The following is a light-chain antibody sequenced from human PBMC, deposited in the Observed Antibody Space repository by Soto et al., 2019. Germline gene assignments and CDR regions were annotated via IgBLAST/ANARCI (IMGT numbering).Light chain of an antibody. CDR3: QKFNTATLN. J-gene: IGKJ5*01. Sequence: DIQMTQSPSSLSASVGDRVTITCRASQDISVYLAWYQQKPGKVPKLLIYSASTLQSGVPSRFSGRGSGTEFTLAISSLQPQNVATYYCQKFNTATLNFGQGTVLGI. CDR2: SAS. CDR1: QDISVY. V-gene: IGKV1-27*01.